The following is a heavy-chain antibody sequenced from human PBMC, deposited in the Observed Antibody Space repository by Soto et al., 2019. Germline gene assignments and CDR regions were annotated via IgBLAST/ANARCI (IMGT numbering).Heavy chain of an antibody. V-gene: IGHV4-30-2*01. CDR2: IYHSGGT. J-gene: IGHJ4*02. CDR1: GYSISSGGYF. CDR3: ARDSRSGYYLDY. Sequence: PLSLTFAVSGYSISSGGYFWNWIRQPPGKGLEWIGYIYHSGGTDYNPSLKRRVTITVDSSNNPFSLKLSSVTAADTAVYYCARDSRSGYYLDYWGPGTRVTVSS. D-gene: IGHD3-22*01.